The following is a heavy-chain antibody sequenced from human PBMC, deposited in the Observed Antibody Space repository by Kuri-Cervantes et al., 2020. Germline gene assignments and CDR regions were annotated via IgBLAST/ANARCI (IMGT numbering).Heavy chain of an antibody. Sequence: SETLSLTCTVSGGSIRSYYWSWIRQPPGKGLEWIGYIYYSGSTNYKPSLKSRVSISVDTSKYQFSLKLSSVTAADTAVYYCARGWGDWRNYYYYYGMDVWGQGTTVTVSS. J-gene: IGHJ6*02. V-gene: IGHV4-59*12. CDR2: IYYSGST. D-gene: IGHD3-10*01. CDR3: ARGWGDWRNYYYYYGMDV. CDR1: GGSIRSYY.